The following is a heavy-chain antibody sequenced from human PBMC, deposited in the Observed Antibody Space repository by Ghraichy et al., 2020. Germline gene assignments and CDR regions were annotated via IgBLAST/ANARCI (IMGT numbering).Heavy chain of an antibody. V-gene: IGHV3-30*18. CDR1: GFAFKSYG. D-gene: IGHD1-26*01. J-gene: IGHJ4*02. CDR3: AKDGSGRKTDY. Sequence: GGSLRLSCAASGFAFKSYGMHWVRQAPGKGLEWVAVISYDGINDFYAHSVKGRFTISRDNSNNTLYLQMNSLKSEDSAVYYCAKDGSGRKTDYWGQGTLVTVSS. CDR2: ISYDGIND.